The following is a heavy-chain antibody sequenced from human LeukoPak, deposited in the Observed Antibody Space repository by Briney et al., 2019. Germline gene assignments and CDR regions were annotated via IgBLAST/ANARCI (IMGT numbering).Heavy chain of an antibody. CDR1: GFIFRSYA. CDR2: ISDTGGRS. Sequence: PGRSLRLSCAASGFIFRSYAMSWVRQAPGKGLEWVSGISDTGGRSFYADSVKGRFTISRDNSKNTLYLQMNSLRAEDTAVYYCAKDSRGGPDYLAAAGYYYGMDVWGQGTTVTVSS. J-gene: IGHJ6*02. D-gene: IGHD6-13*01. V-gene: IGHV3-23*01. CDR3: AKDSRGGPDYLAAAGYYYGMDV.